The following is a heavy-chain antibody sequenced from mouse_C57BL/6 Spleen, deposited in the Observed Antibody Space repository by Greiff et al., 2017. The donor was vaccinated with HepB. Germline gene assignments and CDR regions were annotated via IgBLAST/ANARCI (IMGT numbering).Heavy chain of an antibody. Sequence: VQLQESGGGLVKPGGSLKLSCAASGFTFSSYAMSWVRQTPEKRLEWVATISDGGSYTYYPDNVKGRFTISRDNAKNNLYLQMSHLKSEDTAMYYCARENYDYAMDYWGQGTSVTVSS. CDR3: ARENYDYAMDY. CDR1: GFTFSSYA. V-gene: IGHV5-4*01. D-gene: IGHD1-1*01. J-gene: IGHJ4*01. CDR2: ISDGGSYT.